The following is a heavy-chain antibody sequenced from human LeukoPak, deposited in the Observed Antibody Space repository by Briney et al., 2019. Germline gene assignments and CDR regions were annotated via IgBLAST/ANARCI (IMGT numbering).Heavy chain of an antibody. D-gene: IGHD4-11*01. J-gene: IGHJ6*02. CDR1: GFTFSGSA. Sequence: PGGSLRLSCAASGFTFSGSAMHWVRQASGKGLEWVGRIRSKANSYATAYAASVKGRFTISRDDSKNTAYLQMNSLKTEDTAVYYCTRHRDSKLVRYGMDVWGQGTTVTVSS. CDR2: IRSKANSYAT. V-gene: IGHV3-73*01. CDR3: TRHRDSKLVRYGMDV.